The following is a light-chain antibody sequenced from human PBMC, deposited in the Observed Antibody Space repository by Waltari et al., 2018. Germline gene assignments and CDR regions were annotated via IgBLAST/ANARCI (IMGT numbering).Light chain of an antibody. Sequence: AIQMTQSPSSLSASIGDRVTITCRASQGVRNDVGWYQQKPGKAPKLLVYAASTLHIGVPSRFSGSGSDTDFTLNVTSLQPEDFATYYCLQDYSYPRTFGQGTRVEIK. CDR2: AAS. CDR3: LQDYSYPRT. CDR1: QGVRND. V-gene: IGKV1-6*01. J-gene: IGKJ1*01.